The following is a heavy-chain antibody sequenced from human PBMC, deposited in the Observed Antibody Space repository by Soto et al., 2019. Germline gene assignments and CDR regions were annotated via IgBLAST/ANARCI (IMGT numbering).Heavy chain of an antibody. CDR1: GYSFTSYW. Sequence: GESLKISCKGSGYSFTSYWIGWVRQMPGKGLEWMGIIYPGDSDTRYSPSFQGQVTISADKSISTAYLQWSSLKASDTAMYYCARLPGIAARRNYYYYYGMDVWRQGTTVTVS. J-gene: IGHJ6*02. CDR3: ARLPGIAARRNYYYYYGMDV. CDR2: IYPGDSDT. D-gene: IGHD6-6*01. V-gene: IGHV5-51*01.